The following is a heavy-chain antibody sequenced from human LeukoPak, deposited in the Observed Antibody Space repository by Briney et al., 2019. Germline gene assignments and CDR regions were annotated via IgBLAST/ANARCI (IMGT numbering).Heavy chain of an antibody. Sequence: GGSLRLSCAASGFTFSSYWMHWVRQAPGKGLVWVSRINSDVSSTSYADSVKGRLTISRDNAKNTMYLQMNSLRAEDTAVYYCARDTSSEVPFWSGYYRFNAFDIWGQGTMVTVSS. CDR3: ARDTSSEVPFWSGYYRFNAFDI. J-gene: IGHJ3*02. V-gene: IGHV3-74*01. CDR2: INSDVSST. CDR1: GFTFSSYW. D-gene: IGHD3-3*01.